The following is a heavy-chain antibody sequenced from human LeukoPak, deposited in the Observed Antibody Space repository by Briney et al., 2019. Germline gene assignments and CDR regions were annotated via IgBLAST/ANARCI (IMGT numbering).Heavy chain of an antibody. J-gene: IGHJ4*02. D-gene: IGHD3-3*01. V-gene: IGHV1-18*01. Sequence: ASVKVSCKASGYTFTSYGISWVRQAPGQGLEWMGWISAYNGNTNYAQRLQGRVTMTTDTSTSTAYMELRSLRSDDTAVYYCARHDFWSGYYTNDYWGQGTLVTVSS. CDR2: ISAYNGNT. CDR3: ARHDFWSGYYTNDY. CDR1: GYTFTSYG.